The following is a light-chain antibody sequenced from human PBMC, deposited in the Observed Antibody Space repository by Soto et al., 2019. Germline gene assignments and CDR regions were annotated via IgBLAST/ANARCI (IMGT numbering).Light chain of an antibody. J-gene: IGKJ3*01. V-gene: IGKV3-11*01. CDR3: QQCSKWPCP. CDR2: DAS. CDR1: PSVSNY. Sequence: EIVLTQSPATLSLSPGERATLSCRASPSVSNYLAWYQQRPGQPPRLLIYDASNRATGSPARFSGSGFGTDLPLTISTLESEDFAVFFCQQCSKWPCPFGPGTRVDIK.